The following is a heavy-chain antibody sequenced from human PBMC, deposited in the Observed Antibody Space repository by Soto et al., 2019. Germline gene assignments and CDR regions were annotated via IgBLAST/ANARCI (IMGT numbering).Heavy chain of an antibody. CDR1: GFTVSSNY. CDR2: IYSGGST. V-gene: IGHV3-53*01. D-gene: IGHD3-10*01. CDR3: ARTMVRGVMGHYYYYGMDV. Sequence: GGSLRLSCAASGFTVSSNYMSWVRQAPGKGLEWVSVIYSGGSTYYADSVKGRSTISRDNSKNTLYLQMNSLRAEDTAVYYCARTMVRGVMGHYYYYGMDVWGQGTTVTVSS. J-gene: IGHJ6*02.